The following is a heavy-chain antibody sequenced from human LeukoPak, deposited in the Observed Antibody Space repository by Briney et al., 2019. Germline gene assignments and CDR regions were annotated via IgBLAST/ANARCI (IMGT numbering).Heavy chain of an antibody. CDR1: GFAFSDFS. Sequence: PGGSRRLACAASGFAFSDFSMNWVRLAPGRGLAWAATVKPDGGEKYYVDSVKGRFTISGDNAKNSLYLQMNSLRAEDTAVYYCARWRGSGKYFDSWGQGTLVTVSS. V-gene: IGHV3-7*04. J-gene: IGHJ4*02. D-gene: IGHD3-10*01. CDR3: ARWRGSGKYFDS. CDR2: VKPDGGEK.